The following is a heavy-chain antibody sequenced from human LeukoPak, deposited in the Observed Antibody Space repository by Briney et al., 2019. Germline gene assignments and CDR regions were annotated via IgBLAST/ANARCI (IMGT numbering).Heavy chain of an antibody. Sequence: PSETLSLTCTVSGGSISSSSNYWGWIRQPPGKGLEWIGSIYYSGSTYYNPSLKSRVTISVDTIFVDTSYNQVSLKLSFVTAADTAVYYCARGYTYYDILTGYSNTLYYFDYWGQGTLVTVSS. CDR3: ARGYTYYDILTGYSNTLYYFDY. V-gene: IGHV4-39*01. CDR1: GGSISSSSNY. CDR2: IYYSGST. J-gene: IGHJ4*02. D-gene: IGHD3-9*01.